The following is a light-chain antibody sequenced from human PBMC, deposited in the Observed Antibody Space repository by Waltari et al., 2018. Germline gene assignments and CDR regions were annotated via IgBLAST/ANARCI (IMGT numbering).Light chain of an antibody. J-gene: IGLJ2*01. CDR2: EDD. Sequence: SYVLPQTPSVSVSPGQTATISCPGDNLGDKYVSWYQQKAGQSPVQVIYEDDKRPSGIPERFAGSSSGNTATLTISGTQAVDEADYYCHVWDTNTGVFGGGTKVTVL. V-gene: IGLV3-1*01. CDR1: NLGDKY. CDR3: HVWDTNTGV.